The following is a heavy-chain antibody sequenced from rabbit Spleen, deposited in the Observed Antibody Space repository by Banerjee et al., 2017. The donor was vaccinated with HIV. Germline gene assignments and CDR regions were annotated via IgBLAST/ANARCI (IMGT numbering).Heavy chain of an antibody. V-gene: IGHV1S45*01. CDR2: IYAGSSGST. Sequence: QEQLVESGGGLVQPEGSLTLTCKASGFSFSGSYYMCWVRQAPGKGLEWIACIYAGSSGSTYSAIWAKGRFTISKPSSTTVTLQMTSLTAADTATYFSAMDTGTSFSTYGMDLWGQGTLVTVS. D-gene: IGHD7-1*01. CDR1: GFSFSGSYY. CDR3: AMDTGTSFSTYGMDL. J-gene: IGHJ6*01.